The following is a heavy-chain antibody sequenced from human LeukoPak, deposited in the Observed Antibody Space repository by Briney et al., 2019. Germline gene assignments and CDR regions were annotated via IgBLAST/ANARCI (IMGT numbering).Heavy chain of an antibody. D-gene: IGHD3-22*01. CDR1: GYTLTELS. CDR3: ATARPFMIGFDY. Sequence: GASVKVSCKVSGYTLTELSIHWVRQAPGKGLEWMGGFDPEDGETIYAQKFQGRVTMTEDTSTDTAYMELSSLRSEDTAVYYCATARPFMIGFDYWGQGTLVTVSS. V-gene: IGHV1-24*01. CDR2: FDPEDGET. J-gene: IGHJ4*02.